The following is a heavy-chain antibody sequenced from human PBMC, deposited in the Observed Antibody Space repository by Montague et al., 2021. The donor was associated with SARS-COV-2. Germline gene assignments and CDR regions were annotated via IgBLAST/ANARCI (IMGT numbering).Heavy chain of an antibody. D-gene: IGHD2-2*01. V-gene: IGHV4-39*01. CDR3: ARVRCSSNVCNWFDL. CDR2: IFYSGVT. Sequence: SETLSLTCTVSGDSISSSMKYWGWIRQPPGKGLEWIGIIFYSGVTYYSPSLKSRVTIFVDTSKNEFSLKLNSVTAADTAVYYCARVRCSSNVCNWFDLWGQGTLVTVSS. CDR1: GDSISSSMKY. J-gene: IGHJ5*02.